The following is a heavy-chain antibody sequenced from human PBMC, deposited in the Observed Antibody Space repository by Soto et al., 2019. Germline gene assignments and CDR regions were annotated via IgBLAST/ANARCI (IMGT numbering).Heavy chain of an antibody. V-gene: IGHV1-69*01. CDR3: AWTLAFCGGNCYLPNFDT. CDR2: IIPLFGSP. Sequence: QVQLVQSGTEVQKPGSSVKLSCKTSGGTFTNYDISWVRQAPGQGLEWMGGIIPLFGSPHYSPKFEGRVTITADEVSTTAHLELSSLRFDDTAVYFCAWTLAFCGGNCYLPNFDTRGQGTLVIVSS. D-gene: IGHD2-21*01. CDR1: GGTFTNYD. J-gene: IGHJ4*02.